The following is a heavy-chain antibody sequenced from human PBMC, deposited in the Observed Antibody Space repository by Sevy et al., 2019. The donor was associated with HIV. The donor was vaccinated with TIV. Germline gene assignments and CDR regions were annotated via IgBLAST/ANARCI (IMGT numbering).Heavy chain of an antibody. Sequence: ASVKVSCKASGYTFTSYDINWVRQATGQGLEWMGWMNPNSGNTGYAQKFQGRVTMTRNTSISTAYMELSSLRSEDTAVYYYARGLVLNYYDSSGLFDYWGQGTLVTVSS. CDR3: ARGLVLNYYDSSGLFDY. CDR1: GYTFTSYD. D-gene: IGHD3-22*01. V-gene: IGHV1-8*01. CDR2: MNPNSGNT. J-gene: IGHJ4*02.